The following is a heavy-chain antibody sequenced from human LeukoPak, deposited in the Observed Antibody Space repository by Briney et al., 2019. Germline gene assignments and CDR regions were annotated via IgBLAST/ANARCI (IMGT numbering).Heavy chain of an antibody. D-gene: IGHD6-13*01. CDR1: GFTFSSYG. V-gene: IGHV4-34*08. CDR3: ALAAAGRRLFDS. J-gene: IGHJ4*02. CDR2: INHSGST. Sequence: GTLRLSCAASGFTFSSYGMSWIRQPPGKGLEWIGEINHSGSTNYNPSLKSRVTISVDTSKNQFSLKLSSVTAADTAVYYCALAAAGRRLFDSWGQGTLVTVSS.